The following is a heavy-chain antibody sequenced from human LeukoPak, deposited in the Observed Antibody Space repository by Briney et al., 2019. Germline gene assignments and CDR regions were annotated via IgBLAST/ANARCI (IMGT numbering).Heavy chain of an antibody. CDR2: ISSSGSTI. Sequence: GGSLGLSCAASGFTFSDYYMSWIRQAPGKGLEWVSYISSSGSTIYYADSVKGRFTISRDNAKNSLYLQMNSLRAEDTAVYYCARDGGSTLGLEYGMDVWGQGTTVTVSS. V-gene: IGHV3-11*01. D-gene: IGHD1-1*01. CDR3: ARDGGSTLGLEYGMDV. J-gene: IGHJ6*02. CDR1: GFTFSDYY.